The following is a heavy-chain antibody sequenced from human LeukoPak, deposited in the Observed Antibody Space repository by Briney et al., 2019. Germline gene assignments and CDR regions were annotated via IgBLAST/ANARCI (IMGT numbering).Heavy chain of an antibody. V-gene: IGHV4-39*07. CDR2: IYYSGST. Sequence: PSETLSLTCTVSGGSISSSNYFWGWIRQPPGKGLEWIGSIYYSGSTYYNPSLKSRVTISVATSKNQFSLKLSSVTAADTAVYYCARALLQGYYDFWSGYVPNWFDPWGQGTLVTVSS. J-gene: IGHJ5*02. CDR3: ARALLQGYYDFWSGYVPNWFDP. CDR1: GGSISSSNYF. D-gene: IGHD3-3*01.